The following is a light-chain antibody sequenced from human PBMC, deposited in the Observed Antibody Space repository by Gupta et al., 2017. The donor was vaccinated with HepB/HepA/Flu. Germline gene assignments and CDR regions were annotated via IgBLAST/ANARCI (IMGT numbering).Light chain of an antibody. V-gene: IGLV5-45*02. Sequence: QAVLTQPSSLSASPGASASLTCTLRSDIDVGTSRIYWYQQKPGSPPQYLLRYKSDSDKHQGSGGPSRFSGSKDASANAGILLISGLQSEDEADYYCMIWHSSAVVFGGGTKLTVL. CDR2: YKSDSDK. CDR3: MIWHSSAVV. CDR1: SDIDVGTSR. J-gene: IGLJ2*01.